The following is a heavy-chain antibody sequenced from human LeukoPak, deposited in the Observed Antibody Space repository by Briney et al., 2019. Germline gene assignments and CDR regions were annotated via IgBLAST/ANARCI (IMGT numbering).Heavy chain of an antibody. J-gene: IGHJ4*02. CDR1: GVSISSYY. D-gene: IGHD7-27*01. Sequence: PSETLSLTCTVSGVSISSYYWSWIRQTPGKGLEWIGYIYNSGSANYNPSLKSRVTMSVDTSKNQFSLKLRSVTAADTAVYYCARGFRGDNFDYWGQGTLVTVSS. CDR3: ARGFRGDNFDY. CDR2: IYNSGSA. V-gene: IGHV4-59*08.